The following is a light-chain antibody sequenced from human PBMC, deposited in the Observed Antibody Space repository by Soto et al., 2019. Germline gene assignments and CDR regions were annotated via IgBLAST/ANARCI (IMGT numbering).Light chain of an antibody. J-gene: IGKJ1*01. CDR1: QGISSY. V-gene: IGKV1-9*01. CDR2: AAS. CDR3: QQLNRYPQT. Sequence: DIQLTQSPSFLSASVGDRVTITCRASQGISSYLAGYQQKPGKAPKLLIYAASTLQSGVPSRFSGSGTGKEYTLTISSLQPEEFATSCCQQLNRYPQTVRQGTKVEIK.